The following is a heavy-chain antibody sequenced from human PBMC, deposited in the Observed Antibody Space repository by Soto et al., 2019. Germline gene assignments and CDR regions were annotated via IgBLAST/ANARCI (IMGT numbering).Heavy chain of an antibody. CDR1: GLTFSTYS. D-gene: IGHD2-2*02. J-gene: IGHJ6*02. CDR3: AREYTAWPLAYGLDV. Sequence: PGGSLRLSCVVSGLTFSTYSINWVRQAPGKGLEWVSSISSRSDIYYADSVKGRFTISRDNAKNSVSLQMNSLRAEDTAVYYCAREYTAWPLAYGLDVWGQGTTVTVS. V-gene: IGHV3-21*01. CDR2: ISSRSDI.